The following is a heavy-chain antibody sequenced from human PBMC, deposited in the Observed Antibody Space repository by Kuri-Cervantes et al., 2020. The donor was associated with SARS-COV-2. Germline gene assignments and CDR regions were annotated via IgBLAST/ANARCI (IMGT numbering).Heavy chain of an antibody. CDR3: AKLIIAAAGTEGPGY. CDR1: GGSISSSS. Sequence: GGSLRLSCTVSGGSISSSSYYWGWIRQPPGKGLEWVAVISYDGSNKYYADSVKGRFTISRDNSKNTLYLQMNSLRAEDTAVYYCAKLIIAAAGTEGPGYWGQGTLVTVSS. J-gene: IGHJ4*02. V-gene: IGHV3-30*18. D-gene: IGHD6-13*01. CDR2: ISYDGSNK.